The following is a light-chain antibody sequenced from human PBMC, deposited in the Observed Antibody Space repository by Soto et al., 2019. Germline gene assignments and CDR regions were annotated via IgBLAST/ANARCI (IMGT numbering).Light chain of an antibody. Sequence: QSVLTQPPSASATPGQRVTISCSGSDSNIGSKYVYWYQQLPGTAPKLLMYRNNQRPSGVPDRFSGSKSGTSASLAINGLRSEDEADYYCAAWDSSLGGRALGGGTKLTVL. CDR2: RNN. CDR3: AAWDSSLGGRA. CDR1: DSNIGSKY. J-gene: IGLJ2*01. V-gene: IGLV1-47*01.